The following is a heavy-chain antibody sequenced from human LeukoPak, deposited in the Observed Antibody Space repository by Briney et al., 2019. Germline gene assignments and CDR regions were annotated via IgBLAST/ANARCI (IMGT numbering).Heavy chain of an antibody. CDR1: GYSFTSYW. D-gene: IGHD6-19*01. CDR2: IYPGDSDT. CDR3: ASPGRPHSSGWFLPFDY. J-gene: IGHJ4*02. Sequence: ESLKISCKGSGYSFTSYWIGWVRQMPGKGLEWMGIIYPGDSDTRYSPSFQGQVTISADKSISTAYLQWSSLKASDTAMYYCASPGRPHSSGWFLPFDYWGQGTLVTVSS. V-gene: IGHV5-51*01.